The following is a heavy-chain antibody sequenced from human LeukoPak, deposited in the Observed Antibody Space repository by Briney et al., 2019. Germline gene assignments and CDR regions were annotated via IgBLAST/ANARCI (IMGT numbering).Heavy chain of an antibody. V-gene: IGHV1-69*04. J-gene: IGHJ6*02. D-gene: IGHD4-17*01. Sequence: ASVKVSCKASGGTFSSYAISWVRQAPGQGLEWRGRIIPILGIANYAQKFQGRVTITADKSTSTAYMELSSLRSEDTAVYYRARYGDYAYGMDVWGQGTTVTVSS. CDR1: GGTFSSYA. CDR3: ARYGDYAYGMDV. CDR2: IIPILGIA.